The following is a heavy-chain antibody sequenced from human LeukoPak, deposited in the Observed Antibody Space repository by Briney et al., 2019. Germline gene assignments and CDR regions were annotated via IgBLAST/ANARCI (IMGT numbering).Heavy chain of an antibody. CDR3: ATVRTYSDY. D-gene: IGHD2-21*01. CDR2: VGTSGGST. V-gene: IGHV3-23*01. CDR1: GFTFSSYA. Sequence: GGSLRLSCAASGFTFSSYAMNWVRQTPGKGLEWVSTVGTSGGSTYYADSVKGRFTISRDNSKSTLYLQMNSLRAEDTAIYYCATVRTYSDYWGQGTLVTVSS. J-gene: IGHJ4*02.